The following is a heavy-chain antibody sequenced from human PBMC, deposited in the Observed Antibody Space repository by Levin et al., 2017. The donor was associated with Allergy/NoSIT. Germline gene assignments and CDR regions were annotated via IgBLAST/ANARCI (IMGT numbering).Heavy chain of an antibody. D-gene: IGHD6-19*01. V-gene: IGHV3-49*03. Sequence: AGGSLRLSCTASGFTFGDYAMSWFRQAPGKGLEWVGFIRSKAYGGTTEYAASVKGRFTISRDDSKSIAYLQMNSLKTEDTAVYYCTRAFEAGTWLWENPFPDFDYWGQGTLVTVSS. J-gene: IGHJ4*02. CDR1: GFTFGDYA. CDR2: IRSKAYGGTT. CDR3: TRAFEAGTWLWENPFPDFDY.